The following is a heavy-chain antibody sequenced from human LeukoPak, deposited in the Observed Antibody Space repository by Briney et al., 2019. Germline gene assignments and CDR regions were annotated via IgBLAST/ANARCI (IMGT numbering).Heavy chain of an antibody. V-gene: IGHV1-3*01. Sequence: ASVKVSCKASGYTFTSYTMHWVRQAPGQRLEWMGWINASNSNTKYSQKFQGRVTITRDTSASTAYMELGSLRYEDTAVYYCARGAYSGWYPQDFWGQGTLVTVSS. CDR1: GYTFTSYT. CDR2: INASNSNT. J-gene: IGHJ4*02. CDR3: ARGAYSGWYPQDF. D-gene: IGHD6-19*01.